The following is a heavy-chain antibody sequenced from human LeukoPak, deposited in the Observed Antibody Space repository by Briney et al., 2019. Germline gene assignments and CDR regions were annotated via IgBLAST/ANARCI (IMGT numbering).Heavy chain of an antibody. CDR2: ISPDSGGT. CDR1: GYTFTGYY. J-gene: IGHJ4*02. CDR3: ARIQGNGDYRDY. V-gene: IGHV1-2*02. D-gene: IGHD4-17*01. Sequence: GASVKVSCKASGYTFTGYYIHWLRQAPGQGLEWMGWISPDSGGTNYAQKFQGRVTMTRDTSISTAYMELRTLTSDDTAVYYCARIQGNGDYRDYWGQGTLVTVSS.